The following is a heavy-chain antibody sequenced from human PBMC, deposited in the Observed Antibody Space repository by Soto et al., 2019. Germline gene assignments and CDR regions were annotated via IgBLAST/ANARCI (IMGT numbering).Heavy chain of an antibody. V-gene: IGHV4-30-2*01. D-gene: IGHD3-22*01. CDR1: GGSISSGGYS. J-gene: IGHJ4*02. Sequence: SETLSLTCAVSGGSISSGGYSWSWIRQPPGKGLEWIGYIYHSGSTYYNPSLKSRVTISVDRSKNQFSLKLSSVTAADTAVYYCARGAPVVNDYSGQATLVTVSS. CDR3: ARGAPVVNDY. CDR2: IYHSGST.